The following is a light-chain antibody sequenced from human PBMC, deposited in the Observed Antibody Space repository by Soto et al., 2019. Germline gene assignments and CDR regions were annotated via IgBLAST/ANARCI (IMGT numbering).Light chain of an antibody. CDR2: GAS. V-gene: IGKV3-20*01. CDR3: QQYGSSFPT. CDR1: QSVSSSY. Sequence: EIVLTQSPGTLSLSPGERATLSCRASQSVSSSYLAWYQQKPCQAPRLLIYGASSRATGIPDRFTGSGSGTDFTLTVSRLEPEDFVVYYCQQYGSSFPTFGQGTKVDIK. J-gene: IGKJ1*01.